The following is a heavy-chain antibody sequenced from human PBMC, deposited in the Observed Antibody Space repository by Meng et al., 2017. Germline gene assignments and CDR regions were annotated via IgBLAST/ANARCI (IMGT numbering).Heavy chain of an antibody. J-gene: IGHJ4*02. V-gene: IGHV5-51*01. Sequence: KVSCKGSGYSFTSYWIGWVRQMPGKGLEWMGIIYPGDSDTRYSPSFQGQVTISADKSNSTAYLQWSSLKASDTAMYYCARLGRDLLSPFDYWGQGTLVTVSS. CDR1: GYSFTSYW. D-gene: IGHD3-10*01. CDR2: IYPGDSDT. CDR3: ARLGRDLLSPFDY.